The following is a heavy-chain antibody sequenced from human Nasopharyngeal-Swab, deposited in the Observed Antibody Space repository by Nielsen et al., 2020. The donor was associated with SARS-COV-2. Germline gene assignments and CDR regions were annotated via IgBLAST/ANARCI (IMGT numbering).Heavy chain of an antibody. V-gene: IGHV3-7*01. Sequence: GESLKISCTASGFTFSDYFMSWVRQAPGKGLEWVANIKQDGSEKYYVDSVKGRFTISRDNAKNSLYLQMNSLRAEDTAVYYCARFTRTAAAKYYFDYWGQGTLVTVSS. CDR1: GFTFSDYF. CDR2: IKQDGSEK. D-gene: IGHD6-13*01. J-gene: IGHJ4*02. CDR3: ARFTRTAAAKYYFDY.